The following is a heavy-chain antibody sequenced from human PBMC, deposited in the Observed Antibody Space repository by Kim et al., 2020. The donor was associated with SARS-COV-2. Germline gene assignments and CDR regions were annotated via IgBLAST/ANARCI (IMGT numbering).Heavy chain of an antibody. Sequence: GGSLRLSCTASGFTFGDYAMSWFRQAPGKGLEWVGFIRSKAYGGTTEYAASVKGRFTISRDDSKSIAYLQMNSLKTEDTAVYYCTRNQLTGSYSRHYYYYGMDVWGQGTTVTVSS. CDR2: IRSKAYGGTT. J-gene: IGHJ6*02. CDR1: GFTFGDYA. D-gene: IGHD3-10*01. CDR3: TRNQLTGSYSRHYYYYGMDV. V-gene: IGHV3-49*03.